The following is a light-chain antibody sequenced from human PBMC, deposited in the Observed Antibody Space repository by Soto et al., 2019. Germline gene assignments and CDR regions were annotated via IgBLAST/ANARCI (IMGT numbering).Light chain of an antibody. CDR2: EVS. CDR3: SSYTRSFTVV. V-gene: IGLV2-14*01. J-gene: IGLJ2*01. Sequence: QSVLTQPASVSGSPGQSITISCTGDSSDVGGYNYVSWFQQHPGKAPKLMIYEVSHRPSGVSHRFSGSKSGTTASLTISGLQAEDEADYYCSSYTRSFTVVFGGGTKLTV. CDR1: SSDVGGYNY.